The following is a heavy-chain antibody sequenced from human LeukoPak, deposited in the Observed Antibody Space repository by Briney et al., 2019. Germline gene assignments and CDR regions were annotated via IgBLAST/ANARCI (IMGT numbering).Heavy chain of an antibody. CDR2: ISCSGGST. V-gene: IGHV3-23*01. J-gene: IGHJ4*02. Sequence: GGALRLSCAVSGVTLSNYGRRWVRQAPGKGLEWVGGISCSGGSTNDADCVKGGFTITRDNPKNTLYLQMNSLRAEDTAVYYCAKRGIMIRGVIIIGFHKEAYYFDCWGQGTLVTVSS. CDR1: GVTLSNYG. D-gene: IGHD3-10*01. CDR3: AKRGIMIRGVIIIGFHKEAYYFDC.